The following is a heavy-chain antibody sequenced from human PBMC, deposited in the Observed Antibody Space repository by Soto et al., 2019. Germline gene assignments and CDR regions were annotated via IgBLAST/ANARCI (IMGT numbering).Heavy chain of an antibody. D-gene: IGHD3-22*01. CDR2: IWYDGKNK. J-gene: IGHJ3*02. V-gene: IGHV3-33*01. Sequence: QVQLVESGGGVVQPGRSLRLSCAASGFTFNSYGMHWVRQAPGKGLEWVAVIWYDGKNKYYADSVKGRFTISRDNSKNTLYPQMNRLRAEDTAVYYCAREWRTYDSSGYYYVAFDIWGQGTMVTVSS. CDR1: GFTFNSYG. CDR3: AREWRTYDSSGYYYVAFDI.